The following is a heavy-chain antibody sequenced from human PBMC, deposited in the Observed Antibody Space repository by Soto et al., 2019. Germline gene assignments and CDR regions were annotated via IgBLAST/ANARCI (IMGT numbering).Heavy chain of an antibody. Sequence: VQLVESGGGVVQPGRSLRLSCAASGFTFSDYAMHWVRQAPGKGLEWVAVVSHDGRNTHYADSVKGRFTISRDSSKKTVSLEMASLKAEDTAVYYCAKGGRQGLVTSDFNYWGQGALVTLSS. J-gene: IGHJ4*02. CDR3: AKGGRQGLVTSDFNY. CDR2: VSHDGRNT. D-gene: IGHD6-19*01. V-gene: IGHV3-30*18. CDR1: GFTFSDYA.